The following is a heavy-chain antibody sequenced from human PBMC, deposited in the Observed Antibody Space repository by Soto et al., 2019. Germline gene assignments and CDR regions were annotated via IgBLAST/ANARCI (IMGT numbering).Heavy chain of an antibody. CDR3: ARTPGCSSTSCYVGYYYYYMDV. V-gene: IGHV4-34*01. CDR2: INHSGST. J-gene: IGHJ6*03. Sequence: SETLSLTCAVYGGSFSGYYWSWIRQPPGKGLEWIGEINHSGSTNYSPSLKSRVTISVDTSKNQFSLKLSSVTAADTAVYYCARTPGCSSTSCYVGYYYYYMDVWGKGTTVTVSS. D-gene: IGHD2-2*01. CDR1: GGSFSGYY.